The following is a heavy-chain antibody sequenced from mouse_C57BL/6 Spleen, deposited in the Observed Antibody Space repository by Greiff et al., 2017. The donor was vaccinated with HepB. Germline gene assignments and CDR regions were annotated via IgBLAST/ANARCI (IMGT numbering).Heavy chain of an antibody. J-gene: IGHJ4*01. Sequence: EVSGPGILQSSQTLSLTCSFSGFSLSTSGMGVSWIRQPSGKGLEWLAHIYWDDDKRYNPSLKSRLTISKDTSRNQVFLKITSVDTADTATYYCARRVYYGSSYTGMDYWGQGTSVTVSS. CDR3: ARRVYYGSSYTGMDY. CDR2: IYWDDDK. CDR1: GFSLSTSGMG. V-gene: IGHV8-12*01. D-gene: IGHD1-1*01.